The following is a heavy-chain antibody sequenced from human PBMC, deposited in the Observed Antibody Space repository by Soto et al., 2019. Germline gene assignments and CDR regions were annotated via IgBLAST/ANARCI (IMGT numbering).Heavy chain of an antibody. CDR1: GGSFSGYY. V-gene: IGHV4-34*01. D-gene: IGHD6-19*01. J-gene: IGHJ4*02. CDR2: INHSGST. CDR3: AIGTSIAVATTPHDY. Sequence: QVQLQQWGAGLLKPSETLSLTCAVYGGSFSGYYWSWIRQPPGKGLEWIGEINHSGSTNYNPSLKSRVTISVDTSKNQFSLKLSSATAADTAVYDCAIGTSIAVATTPHDYWGQGTLVTVSS.